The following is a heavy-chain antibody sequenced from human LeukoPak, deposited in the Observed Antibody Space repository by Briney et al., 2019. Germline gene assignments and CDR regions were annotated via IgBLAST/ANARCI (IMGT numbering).Heavy chain of an antibody. CDR3: ARGALAVAGPGPVDY. D-gene: IGHD6-19*01. V-gene: IGHV4-59*01. CDR2: FYYSGDT. CDR1: GGSISTYY. J-gene: IGHJ4*02. Sequence: SETLSLTCTVSGGSISTYYWSWIRQPPGKGPEWIGYFYYSGDTNYNPSLKSRVTISVDTSKTQFSLKLTSVTAADTAVYYCARGALAVAGPGPVDYWGQGTLVTVSS.